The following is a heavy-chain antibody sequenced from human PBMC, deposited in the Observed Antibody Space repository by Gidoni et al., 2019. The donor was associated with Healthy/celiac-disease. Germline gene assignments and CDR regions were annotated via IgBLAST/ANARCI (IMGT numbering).Heavy chain of an antibody. Sequence: QVQLVQSGAEVKKPGASVKVSCKASGYTFTSYAMHWVRQAPGQRLEWMGWINAGNGNTKYSQKFQGRVTITRDTSASTAYMELSSLRSEDTAVYYCARDLLSWELLRGDAFDIWGQGTMVTVSS. V-gene: IGHV1-3*01. CDR2: INAGNGNT. CDR1: GYTFTSYA. D-gene: IGHD1-26*01. CDR3: ARDLLSWELLRGDAFDI. J-gene: IGHJ3*02.